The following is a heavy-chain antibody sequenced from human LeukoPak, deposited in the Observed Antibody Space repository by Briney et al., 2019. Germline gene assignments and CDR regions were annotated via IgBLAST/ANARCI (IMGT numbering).Heavy chain of an antibody. CDR2: ISGGGDTT. Sequence: GGSLRLSCAASGFTFSNNGMSWVRQSPGRGLEWVSGISGGGDTTYYAESVKGRFTISRDNSKNTLFLQMNSLTAEDTAVYYCAKTNGYYDYWGQGTLVAVSS. V-gene: IGHV3-23*01. CDR1: GFTFSNNG. CDR3: AKTNGYYDY. J-gene: IGHJ4*02. D-gene: IGHD3-22*01.